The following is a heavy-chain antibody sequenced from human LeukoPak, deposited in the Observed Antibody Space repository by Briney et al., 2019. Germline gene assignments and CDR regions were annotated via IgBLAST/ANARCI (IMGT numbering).Heavy chain of an antibody. CDR1: GFTFSNYG. Sequence: GRSLRLSCAAPGFTFSNYGIHWVRQAPGKGLEWVAIIWYDGSNKYYADSVKGRFTVSRDNPRNTAYLEMNSLRAEDTAVYYCVRLRSNCLDYWGQGTLVTVSS. V-gene: IGHV3-33*01. CDR2: IWYDGSNK. CDR3: VRLRSNCLDY. J-gene: IGHJ4*02. D-gene: IGHD1-1*01.